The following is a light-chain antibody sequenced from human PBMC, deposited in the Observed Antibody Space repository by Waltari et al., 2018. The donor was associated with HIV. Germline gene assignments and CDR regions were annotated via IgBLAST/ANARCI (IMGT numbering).Light chain of an antibody. V-gene: IGLV1-40*01. J-gene: IGLJ2*01. Sequence: QSVLTQAPSVSGAPGQRVTISCSGRTSNIGAGSDVHWYQQRPGTAPKLLIYGDTNRPSGVPDRFSGSKSGTSASLVITGLQADDEADYYCQSFDSSLSSSVVFGGGTKLTVL. CDR3: QSFDSSLSSSVV. CDR1: TSNIGAGSD. CDR2: GDT.